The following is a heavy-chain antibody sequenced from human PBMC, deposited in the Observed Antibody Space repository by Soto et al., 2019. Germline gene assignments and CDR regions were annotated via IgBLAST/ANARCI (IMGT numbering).Heavy chain of an antibody. D-gene: IGHD3-22*01. CDR1: GYTFTTYG. J-gene: IGHJ4*02. Sequence: QVQLVQSGAEVKKPGASMKVSCKASGYTFTTYGMSWVRQAPGQGLDWMGWISTYNGNTKYAESLQGRVSMTTDTTTSTAYMEMKSRTSEDTAVHYCARGPTDYYDNSGNYFLDQWGKGTLVTVSS. CDR3: ARGPTDYYDNSGNYFLDQ. V-gene: IGHV1-18*01. CDR2: ISTYNGNT.